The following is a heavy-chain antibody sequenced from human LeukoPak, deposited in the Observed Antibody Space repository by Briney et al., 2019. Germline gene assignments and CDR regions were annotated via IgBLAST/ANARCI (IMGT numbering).Heavy chain of an antibody. J-gene: IGHJ4*02. CDR2: IYSGGST. V-gene: IGHV3-53*01. CDR1: GFTVSSNY. Sequence: PGGSLRLSCAASGFTVSSNYMSWVRQAPGKGLEWVSVIYSGGSTDYADSVKGRLTISRDNSKNTLYLQMNSLRAEDTVVYYCARVVDHDYGDYYLDYWGQGTLVTVSS. CDR3: ARVVDHDYGDYYLDY. D-gene: IGHD4-17*01.